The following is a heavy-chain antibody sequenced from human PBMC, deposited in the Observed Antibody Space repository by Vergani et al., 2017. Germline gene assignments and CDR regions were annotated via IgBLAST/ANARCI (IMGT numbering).Heavy chain of an antibody. Sequence: QVQLVESGGGLVKPGGSLRLSCAASGFTFSDYYMSWIRQAPGKGLEWVSYISSSSSYTNYADSVKGRFTISRDNAKNSLYLQMNSLRAEDTAVYYCARGVVRVHGAAGRGAFDIWGQGTMVTVSS. J-gene: IGHJ3*02. V-gene: IGHV3-11*06. CDR3: ARGVVRVHGAAGRGAFDI. CDR2: ISSSSSYT. CDR1: GFTFSDYY. D-gene: IGHD3-22*01.